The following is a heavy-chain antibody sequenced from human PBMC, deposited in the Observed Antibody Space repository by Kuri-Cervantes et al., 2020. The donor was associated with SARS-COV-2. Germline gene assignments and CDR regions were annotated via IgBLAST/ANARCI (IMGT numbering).Heavy chain of an antibody. J-gene: IGHJ6*02. CDR2: ISYDGKNK. V-gene: IGHV3-30*04. Sequence: GESLKISCAASGFTFNNYAMHWVSQAPGKGLEWVAVISYDGKNKYYADSVKGRFTISRDNSKNTLYLQMSSLRTEDTAVYYCSRDREVWVLTAMVCYYGMDVWGQGTTVTVSS. CDR3: SRDREVWVLTAMVCYYGMDV. D-gene: IGHD2-21*02. CDR1: GFTFNNYA.